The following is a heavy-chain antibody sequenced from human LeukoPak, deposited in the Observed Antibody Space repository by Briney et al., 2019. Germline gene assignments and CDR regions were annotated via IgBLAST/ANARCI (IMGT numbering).Heavy chain of an antibody. Sequence: SETLSLTCAVYGGSFSGYYWSWIRQPAGKVLEWIGRIYTSGSTNYNPSLKSRVTISVDTSKNQFSLKLSSVTAADTAVYYCATYSSGWYYFDYWGQGTLVTVSS. V-gene: IGHV4-59*10. CDR2: IYTSGST. CDR1: GGSFSGYY. CDR3: ATYSSGWYYFDY. J-gene: IGHJ4*02. D-gene: IGHD6-19*01.